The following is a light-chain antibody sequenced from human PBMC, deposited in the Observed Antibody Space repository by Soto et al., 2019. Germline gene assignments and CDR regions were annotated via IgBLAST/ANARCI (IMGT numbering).Light chain of an antibody. CDR2: GAS. J-gene: IGKJ4*01. V-gene: IGKV3-20*01. CDR1: QSISSNC. Sequence: EIVLTQSPGTLSSSPGETVTLSCRASQSISSNCVAWFQHKPGQAPRLLIYGASSRAPGIPERFSGSGSGTDFSLTINRLEPEDSAVFYCQQYGYPQLTFGGGTKVEIK. CDR3: QQYGYPQLT.